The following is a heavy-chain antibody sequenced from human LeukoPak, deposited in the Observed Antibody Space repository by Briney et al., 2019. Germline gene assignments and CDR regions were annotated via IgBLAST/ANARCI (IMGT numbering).Heavy chain of an antibody. J-gene: IGHJ6*03. D-gene: IGHD3-22*01. CDR1: GGSISSGGYF. Sequence: SETLSLTCTVSGGSISSGGYFWSWTRQPAGKGPEWIGRINTSGSTNYNPFLKSRVTISVDTSKNQFSLKLSSVTAADTAVYYCARDHYDSRGYYSGYMDVWGKGTTVTISS. CDR3: ARDHYDSRGYYSGYMDV. V-gene: IGHV4-61*02. CDR2: INTSGST.